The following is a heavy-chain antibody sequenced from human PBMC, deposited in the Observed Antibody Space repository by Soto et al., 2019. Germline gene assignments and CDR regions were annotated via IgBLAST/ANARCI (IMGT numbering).Heavy chain of an antibody. D-gene: IGHD6-19*01. CDR1: GGSISSYY. Sequence: SETLSLTCTVSGGSISSYYWSWIRQPPGKGLEWIGYIYYSGSTNYNPSLKSRVTISVDTSKNQFSLKLSSVTAADTAVYYCARAHFDSSGWYNFDYWGQGTLVAVSS. J-gene: IGHJ4*02. CDR3: ARAHFDSSGWYNFDY. V-gene: IGHV4-59*01. CDR2: IYYSGST.